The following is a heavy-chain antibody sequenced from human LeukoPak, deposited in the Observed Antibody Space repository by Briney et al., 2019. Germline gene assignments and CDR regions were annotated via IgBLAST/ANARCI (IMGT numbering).Heavy chain of an antibody. D-gene: IGHD3-10*01. J-gene: IGHJ4*02. CDR3: ARYSGRGVSYNY. V-gene: IGHV1-69*13. CDR1: GGTFSNYA. CDR2: IIPIFGTA. Sequence: EASVKVSCKASGGTFSNYAISWVRQAPGQGLEWMGGIIPIFGTANYAQKFQGRVTITADESTSTAYMELSSLRSEDTAVYYCARYSGRGVSYNYWGQGTLVTVSS.